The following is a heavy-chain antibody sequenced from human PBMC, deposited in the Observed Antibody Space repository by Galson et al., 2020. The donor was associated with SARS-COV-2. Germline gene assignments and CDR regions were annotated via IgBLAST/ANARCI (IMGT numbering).Heavy chain of an antibody. Sequence: SETLSLTCAVYGGSFSGSLRGYYWAWIRQPPGKGLEWMGEINYSGNTNYNPSLKSRVIVSVDMSKHQISLKLTSVTAADTAVYYCARDPGWLGSGPGVWGKGTMVTVSS. V-gene: IGHV4-34*01. J-gene: IGHJ6*04. CDR1: GGSFSGSLRGYY. CDR3: ARDPGWLGSGPGV. CDR2: INYSGNT. D-gene: IGHD6-19*01.